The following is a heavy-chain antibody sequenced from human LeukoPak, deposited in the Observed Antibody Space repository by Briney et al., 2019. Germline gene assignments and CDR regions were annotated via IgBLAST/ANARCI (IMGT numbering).Heavy chain of an antibody. V-gene: IGHV3-23*01. D-gene: IGHD1-26*01. CDR2: ISGSGGST. J-gene: IGHJ3*02. CDR3: AKDLWRELPPPWDFDI. CDR1: GFTVSSNY. Sequence: GGSLRLSCAASGFTVSSNYMSWVRQAPGKGLEWVSAISGSGGSTYYADSVKGRFTISRDNSKNTLYLQMNSLRAEDTAVYYCAKDLWRELPPPWDFDIWGQGTMVTVSS.